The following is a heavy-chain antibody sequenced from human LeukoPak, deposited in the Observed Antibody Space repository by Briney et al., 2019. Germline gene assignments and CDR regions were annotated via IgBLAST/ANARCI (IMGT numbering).Heavy chain of an antibody. Sequence: SVKVSCKASGYTFKSYAISWVRQAPGQGLEWMGGIIPIFGTANYAQKFQGRVTITADESTSTAYMELSSLRSEDTAVYYCARAPAVYRYYYYMDVWGKGTTVTVSS. J-gene: IGHJ6*03. V-gene: IGHV1-69*13. CDR3: ARAPAVYRYYYYMDV. D-gene: IGHD3-16*02. CDR2: IIPIFGTA. CDR1: GYTFKSYA.